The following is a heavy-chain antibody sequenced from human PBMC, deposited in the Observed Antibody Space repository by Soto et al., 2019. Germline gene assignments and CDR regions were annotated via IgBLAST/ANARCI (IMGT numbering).Heavy chain of an antibody. Sequence: GSSLRLSCAAPGFTFSCYCMHWVRQAPGKGLEWVAAISFGGGSKYYADSVKGRFTISRDNSKNTLYMQMNSLRAEDTAVYYCAKARIAVAGTGRHYWGQGTLVTVS. CDR3: AKARIAVAGTGRHY. J-gene: IGHJ4*02. D-gene: IGHD6-19*01. CDR1: GFTFSCYC. V-gene: IGHV3-30*18. CDR2: ISFGGGSK.